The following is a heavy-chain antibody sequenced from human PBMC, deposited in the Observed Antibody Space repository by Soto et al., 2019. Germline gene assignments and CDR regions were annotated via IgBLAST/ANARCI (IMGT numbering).Heavy chain of an antibody. CDR3: ARVRRGVVVPAAKRVWYFDL. CDR2: INHSGST. Sequence: QVQLQQWGAGLLKPSETLSLTCAVYGGSFSGYYWSWIRQPPGKGLEWIGEINHSGSTNYNPSLKRRVTISVDTSKNQFSLKLSSVTAADTAVYYCARVRRGVVVPAAKRVWYFDLWGRGTLVTVSS. D-gene: IGHD2-2*01. CDR1: GGSFSGYY. J-gene: IGHJ2*01. V-gene: IGHV4-34*01.